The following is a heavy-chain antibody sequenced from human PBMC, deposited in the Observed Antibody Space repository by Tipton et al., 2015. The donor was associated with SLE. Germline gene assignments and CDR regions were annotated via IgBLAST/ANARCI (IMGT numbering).Heavy chain of an antibody. CDR2: INTNTGNP. D-gene: IGHD2-2*01. Sequence: QSGAEVKKPGASVKVSCKASGYTFSAYAMSWVRQAPGQGLEWMGWINTNTGNPTYAQGFTGRFVFSLDTSVSTGYLEITSLNTEDTAVYYCARVAPIVEVPVDMEYYYYYVMDAWGQGTTVTVSS. CDR1: GYTFSAYA. J-gene: IGHJ6*02. V-gene: IGHV7-4-1*02. CDR3: ARVAPIVEVPVDMEYYYYYVMDA.